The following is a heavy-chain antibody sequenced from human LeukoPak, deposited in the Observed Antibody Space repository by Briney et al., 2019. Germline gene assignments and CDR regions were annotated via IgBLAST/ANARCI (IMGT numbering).Heavy chain of an antibody. V-gene: IGHV4-39*01. J-gene: IGHJ4*02. CDR3: ARHGITIFGVAGGYFDY. CDR1: GDSIKSSSYH. Sequence: SETLSLTCTVSGDSIKSSSYHWGWIRQPPGKGLEWIGSIYYSGSTYNNPSLKSRVTISVDTSKNQFSLKLSSVTAADTAVYYCARHGITIFGVAGGYFDYWGQGTLVTVSS. CDR2: IYYSGST. D-gene: IGHD3-3*01.